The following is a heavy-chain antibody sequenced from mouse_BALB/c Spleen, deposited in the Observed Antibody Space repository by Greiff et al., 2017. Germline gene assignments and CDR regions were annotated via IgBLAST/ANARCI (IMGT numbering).Heavy chain of an antibody. J-gene: IGHJ4*01. V-gene: IGHV1-9*01. CDR2: ILPGSGST. CDR3: ARRRGDYYAMDY. CDR1: GYTFSSYW. Sequence: QVQLKQSGAELMKPGASVKISCKATGYTFSSYWIEWVKQRPGHGLEWIGEILPGSGSTNYNEKFKGKATFTADTSSNTAYMQLSSLTSEDSAVYYCARRRGDYYAMDYWGQGTSVTVSS.